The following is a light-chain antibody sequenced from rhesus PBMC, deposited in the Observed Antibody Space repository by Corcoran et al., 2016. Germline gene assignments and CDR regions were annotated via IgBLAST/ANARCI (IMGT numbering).Light chain of an antibody. CDR1: QSFSSS. V-gene: IGKV1-46*01. CDR3: QQYYSYPLT. J-gene: IGKJ1*01. Sequence: DIQMTQSPSSLSASVGDTVTITCRASQSFSSSLAWFQQKPGKAPKLLIYSASSLQSGVPSRFSGSKSWTDFTLTISSLQPEDIASYYCQQYYSYPLTFGQGTKVEIK. CDR2: SAS.